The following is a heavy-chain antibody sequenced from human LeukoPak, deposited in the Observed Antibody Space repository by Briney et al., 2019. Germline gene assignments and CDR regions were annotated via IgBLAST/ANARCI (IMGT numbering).Heavy chain of an antibody. CDR2: ISYDGSNK. CDR1: GFTFRSYG. V-gene: IGHV3-30*18. Sequence: GGSLRLPCAASGFTFRSYGMHWVRQAPGKGLEWVAAISYDGSNKYYADSVKGRFTISRDNSKNTLYLQMNSLRAEDTAVYYCAKGGHYYDSSGYYLNDYWGQGTLVTVSS. CDR3: AKGGHYYDSSGYYLNDY. J-gene: IGHJ4*02. D-gene: IGHD3-22*01.